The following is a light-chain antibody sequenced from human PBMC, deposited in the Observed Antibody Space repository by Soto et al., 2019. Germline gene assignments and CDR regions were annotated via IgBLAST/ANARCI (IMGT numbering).Light chain of an antibody. CDR2: NND. J-gene: IGLJ3*02. CDR3: AVWDDSLSGVV. CDR1: SSNIGSHS. Sequence: QSVLTQPPSASGTPGQRVTISCSGSSSNIGSHSVNWYQQLPGTAPKLLIYNNDQRPSGVPDRFSGSKSGTSASLAISALQSEDEADYHCAVWDDSLSGVVFGGGTKVTVL. V-gene: IGLV1-44*01.